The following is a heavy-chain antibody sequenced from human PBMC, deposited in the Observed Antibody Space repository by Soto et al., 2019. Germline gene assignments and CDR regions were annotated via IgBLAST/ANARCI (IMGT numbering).Heavy chain of an antibody. V-gene: IGHV1-2*04. CDR2: INPNSGGT. Sequence: AASVKVSCKASGYTFTGYYMHWVRQAPGQGLEWMGWINPNSGGTNYAQKFQGWVTMTRDTSISTAYMELSRLRSDDTAVYYCARERFGELSGMSSYYYYGMDVWGQGTTVTVSS. J-gene: IGHJ6*02. CDR3: ARERFGELSGMSSYYYYGMDV. CDR1: GYTFTGYY. D-gene: IGHD3-10*01.